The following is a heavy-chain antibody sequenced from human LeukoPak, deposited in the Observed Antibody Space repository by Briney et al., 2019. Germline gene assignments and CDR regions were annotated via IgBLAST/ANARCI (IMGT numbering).Heavy chain of an antibody. CDR1: GGSISSGGYS. CDR3: ARGSYSYDAFDI. J-gene: IGHJ3*02. Sequence: SETLSLTCAVSGGSISSGGYSWSWIRQPPGKGLEWIGYIYYSGSTYYNPSLKSRVTISVDTSKNQFSLKLSSVTAADTAVYYCARGSYSYDAFDIWGQGTMATVSS. CDR2: IYYSGST. V-gene: IGHV4-30-4*07. D-gene: IGHD3-10*01.